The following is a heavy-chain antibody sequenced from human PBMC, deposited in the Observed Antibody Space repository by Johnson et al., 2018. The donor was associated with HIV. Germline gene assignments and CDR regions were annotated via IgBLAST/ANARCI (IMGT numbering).Heavy chain of an antibody. Sequence: QVQLVESGGGVVQPGRSLRLSCAASGFTFSSYGMHWVRQAPGKGLEWVSAISGSGGSTYYADSVKGRFTISRDNSKNTLYLQMYSLRAEDTAVYYCARDSYYSEYDAFDIWGQGTMVTVSS. CDR1: GFTFSSYG. V-gene: IGHV3-NL1*01. D-gene: IGHD3-22*01. J-gene: IGHJ3*02. CDR3: ARDSYYSEYDAFDI. CDR2: ISGSGGST.